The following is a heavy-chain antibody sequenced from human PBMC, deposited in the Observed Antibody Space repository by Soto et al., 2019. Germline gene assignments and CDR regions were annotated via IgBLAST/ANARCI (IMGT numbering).Heavy chain of an antibody. J-gene: IGHJ3*02. Sequence: GGSLRLSCAASGFSFSTYAMHWVRQTPGKGLEWVAVISYDGDHKYYADSVKGRFTISRDNAKNSLYLQMNSLRAEDTAVYYCAAIRYFEAFDIWGQGTMVTVSS. CDR2: ISYDGDHK. D-gene: IGHD3-9*01. V-gene: IGHV3-30-3*01. CDR3: AAIRYFEAFDI. CDR1: GFSFSTYA.